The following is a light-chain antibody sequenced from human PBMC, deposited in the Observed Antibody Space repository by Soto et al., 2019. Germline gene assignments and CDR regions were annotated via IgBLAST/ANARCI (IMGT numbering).Light chain of an antibody. CDR3: QQWTDYSLT. Sequence: DIHMTQSPSTLSASVGDIVTITCRAGQSLTIWLAWYQQKPGKAPNLLIYNPSSLESGVPSRFSGSGSGTEFALTISSLQRDDFATYYCQQWTDYSLTFGQGTKEEVK. CDR2: NPS. CDR1: QSLTIW. J-gene: IGKJ1*01. V-gene: IGKV1-5*03.